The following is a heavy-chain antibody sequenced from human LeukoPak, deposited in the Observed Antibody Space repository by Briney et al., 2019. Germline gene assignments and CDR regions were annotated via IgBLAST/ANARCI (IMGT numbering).Heavy chain of an antibody. CDR1: GGSISSSSYY. J-gene: IGHJ4*02. Sequence: PSETLSLTCAVSGGSISSSSYYWGWIRQPPGRGLEWIGSIYYSGSTYYNPSLKSRVTISVDTPKNQFSLKLSSVTAADTAVYYCARDYSNNWYYFAHWGQGTLVTVSS. CDR3: ARDYSNNWYYFAH. V-gene: IGHV4-39*02. D-gene: IGHD6-13*01. CDR2: IYYSGST.